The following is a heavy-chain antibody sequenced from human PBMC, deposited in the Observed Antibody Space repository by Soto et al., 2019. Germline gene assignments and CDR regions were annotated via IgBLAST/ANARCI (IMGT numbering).Heavy chain of an antibody. V-gene: IGHV1-18*01. CDR1: GSTFTSYG. CDR2: ISAYNGNT. Sequence: GASLKVYCNTSGSTFTSYGIICVRHTHGQGLEWMGWISAYNGNTNYAQKLQGRVTMTTDTSTSTAYMELRSLRSDDTAVYYCARDLQVYSAQFDYWGQGTLVTVS. CDR3: ARDLQVYSAQFDY. D-gene: IGHD6-6*01. J-gene: IGHJ4*02.